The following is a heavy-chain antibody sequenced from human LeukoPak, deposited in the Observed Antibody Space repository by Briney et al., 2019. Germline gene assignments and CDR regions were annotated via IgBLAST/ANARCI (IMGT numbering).Heavy chain of an antibody. J-gene: IGHJ4*02. CDR2: ISSSGTII. D-gene: IGHD4-11*01. Sequence: GGSLRLSCTASGFTFSSYEMNWIRQAPGKGLEWVSHISSSGTIIYYADSVKGRFTISRDNAKNSLYLQMNSLRAEDTAVYYCARAMTSWGQGTLVTVSS. CDR1: GFTFSSYE. CDR3: ARAMTS. V-gene: IGHV3-48*03.